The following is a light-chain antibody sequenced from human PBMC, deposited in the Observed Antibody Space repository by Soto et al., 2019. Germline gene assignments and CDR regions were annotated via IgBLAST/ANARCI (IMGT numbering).Light chain of an antibody. J-gene: IGKJ1*01. V-gene: IGKV1-5*03. CDR1: RSISSW. CDR3: QQYNSSPWT. Sequence: IQITQSPSTLSASVGDRVTVTCRASRSISSWVAWYQQKPGKAPKLLIYKASALESGVPSRFSGSGSGTEFTLTISSLQPDDFATYYCQQYNSSPWTFGQGTKVDIK. CDR2: KAS.